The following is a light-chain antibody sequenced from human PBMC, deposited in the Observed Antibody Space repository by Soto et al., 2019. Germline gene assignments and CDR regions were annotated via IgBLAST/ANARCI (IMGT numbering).Light chain of an antibody. J-gene: IGKJ1*01. V-gene: IGKV2-28*01. CDR2: LGS. CDR1: QSVRSSY. Sequence: VLTQFPDTVSVSPGEAVTLSCRASQSVRSSYLAWYLQKPGQSPQLLIYLGSNRASGVPDRFSGSGSGTDFTLKISRVEAEDVRVYYCMQSLQWWTFGQGTKVDIK. CDR3: MQSLQWWT.